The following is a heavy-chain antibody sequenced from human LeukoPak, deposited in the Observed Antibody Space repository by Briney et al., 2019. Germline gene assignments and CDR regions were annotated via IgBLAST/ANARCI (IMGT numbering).Heavy chain of an antibody. CDR2: INHSGST. CDR3: ARGGTYCGGDCYSRTPDNWFDP. Sequence: SETLSLTRAVYGGSFSGYYWSWIRQPPGKGLEWIGEINHSGSTNYNPSLKSRVTISVDTSKNQFSLKLSSVTAADTAVYYCARGGTYCGGDCYSRTPDNWFDPWGQGTLVTVSS. D-gene: IGHD2-21*02. CDR1: GGSFSGYY. V-gene: IGHV4-34*01. J-gene: IGHJ5*02.